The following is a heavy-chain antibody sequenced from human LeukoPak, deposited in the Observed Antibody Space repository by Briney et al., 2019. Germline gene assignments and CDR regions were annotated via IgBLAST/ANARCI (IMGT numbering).Heavy chain of an antibody. J-gene: IGHJ4*02. D-gene: IGHD6-13*01. CDR3: ARGGIAAAEDY. CDR2: IYYSGST. Sequence: SETLSLTCTVSGGSISTFYWNWIRQPPGKGLEWIGHIYYSGSTNYNPSLKSRVTISVDTSKNQFSLKLSSVTAADTAVYYCARGGIAAAEDYWGQGTLVTVSS. V-gene: IGHV4-59*12. CDR1: GGSISTFY.